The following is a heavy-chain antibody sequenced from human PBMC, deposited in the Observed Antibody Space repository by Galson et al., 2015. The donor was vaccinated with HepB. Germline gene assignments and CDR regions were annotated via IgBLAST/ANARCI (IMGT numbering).Heavy chain of an antibody. CDR1: GPTFTSYG. CDR3: ARDSYCSSTSCPPSGYYGMDV. Sequence: QSGAEVKKPGASVKVSCTASGPTFTSYGISWVRQAPGQGLEWMGWISAYNGNTNYAQKLQGRVTMTTDTSTSTAYMELRSLRSDDTAVYYCARDSYCSSTSCPPSGYYGMDVWGQGTTVTVSS. D-gene: IGHD2-2*01. J-gene: IGHJ6*02. V-gene: IGHV1-18*04. CDR2: ISAYNGNT.